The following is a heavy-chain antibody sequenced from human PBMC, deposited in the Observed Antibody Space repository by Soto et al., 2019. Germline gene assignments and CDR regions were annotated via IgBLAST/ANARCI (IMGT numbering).Heavy chain of an antibody. J-gene: IGHJ4*02. CDR2: FSGSRGKT. D-gene: IGHD1-20*01. CDR1: GFTISDYG. CDR3: ARYNGFGDS. V-gene: IGHV3-23*01. Sequence: GGSLRLSCAVSGFTISDYGVTWVRQPPGKGLYWVSGFSGSRGKTFYADSVRGRFTISREYSTNTVYLQMDSLGAEDTAVYYCARYNGFGDSWGQGTLVTVSS.